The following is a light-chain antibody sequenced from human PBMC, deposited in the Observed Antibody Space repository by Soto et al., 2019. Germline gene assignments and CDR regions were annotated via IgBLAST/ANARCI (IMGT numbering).Light chain of an antibody. CDR2: GAS. CDR3: QQFGSSPEYT. J-gene: IGKJ2*01. CDR1: QSVSSSK. V-gene: IGKV3-20*01. Sequence: EIVLTQSPGTLFFSPGERATLSCRASQSVSSSKLAWYQQKPGQAPRLLIYGASTTATGIPDRFSGGGSGTDFTLTISRLEPEDFAVYYCQQFGSSPEYTFGQGTKLEVK.